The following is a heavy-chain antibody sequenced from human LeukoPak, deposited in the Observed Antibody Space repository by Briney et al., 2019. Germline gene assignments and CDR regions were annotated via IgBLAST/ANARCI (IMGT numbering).Heavy chain of an antibody. Sequence: ASVKVSCKASGYTFTSYGISWVRQAPGQGLEWMGWISANNGNTNYARNLQGRVTMTTATSTSTAYMELRSLRPDDTAVYYCARVRCTGGVCYTPGIDCRGQGTLVTVSS. D-gene: IGHD2-8*02. V-gene: IGHV1-18*01. CDR2: ISANNGNT. J-gene: IGHJ4*02. CDR1: GYTFTSYG. CDR3: ARVRCTGGVCYTPGIDC.